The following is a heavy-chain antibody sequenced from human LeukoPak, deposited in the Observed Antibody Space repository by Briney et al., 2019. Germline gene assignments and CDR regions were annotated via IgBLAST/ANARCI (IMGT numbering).Heavy chain of an antibody. CDR2: IYYSGTT. CDR1: GGSISSGDYY. J-gene: IGHJ5*02. D-gene: IGHD1-26*01. Sequence: SETLSLTCTVSGGSISSGDYYWSWIRQPPGKGLEWIGFIYYSGTTYYNPSLESRLTISVDTSKNQFSLKLSSVTAADTAVYYCARDQGAKRSGGWFDPWGQGALVTVSS. V-gene: IGHV4-30-4*02. CDR3: ARDQGAKRSGGWFDP.